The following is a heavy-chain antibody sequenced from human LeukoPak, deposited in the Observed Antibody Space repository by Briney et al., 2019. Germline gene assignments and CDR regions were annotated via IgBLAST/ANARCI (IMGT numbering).Heavy chain of an antibody. V-gene: IGHV3-23*01. Sequence: GGSLRLSCAASGFTFSSYGMSWVRQAPGKGLEWVSAISGSGGSTYYADSVKGRFTISRDNSKNTLYLQMNSLRAEDTAVYYCAKDLGAVYGSGTLDYWGQGTLVTVSS. D-gene: IGHD3-10*01. J-gene: IGHJ4*02. CDR2: ISGSGGST. CDR3: AKDLGAVYGSGTLDY. CDR1: GFTFSSYG.